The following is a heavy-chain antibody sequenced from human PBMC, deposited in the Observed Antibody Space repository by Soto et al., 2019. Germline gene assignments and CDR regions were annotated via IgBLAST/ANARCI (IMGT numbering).Heavy chain of an antibody. CDR3: ARDPLIVLMAPYGMDV. CDR2: IYTSGST. D-gene: IGHD2-8*01. V-gene: IGHV4-4*07. J-gene: IGHJ6*02. Sequence: SETLSLTCTVSGGSISSYYWSWIRQPAGKGLEWIGRIYTSGSTNYNPSLKSRVTMSVDTSKNQFSLKLSSVTAADTAVYYCARDPLIVLMAPYGMDVWGQGTTVTVSS. CDR1: GGSISSYY.